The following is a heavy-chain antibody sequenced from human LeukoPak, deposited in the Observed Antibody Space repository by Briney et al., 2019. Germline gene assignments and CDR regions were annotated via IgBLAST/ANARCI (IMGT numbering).Heavy chain of an antibody. CDR1: GGSISNSSYY. J-gene: IGHJ3*02. D-gene: IGHD3-22*01. V-gene: IGHV4-39*07. Sequence: SETLSLTCTVSGGSISNSSYYWGWIRQPPGKGLEWIGSIYYSGSTYYNPSLKSRVTISVDTSKNQFSLKLSSVTAADTAVYYCARGYDSSGYYYDRHDAFDIWGQGTMVTVSS. CDR2: IYYSGST. CDR3: ARGYDSSGYYYDRHDAFDI.